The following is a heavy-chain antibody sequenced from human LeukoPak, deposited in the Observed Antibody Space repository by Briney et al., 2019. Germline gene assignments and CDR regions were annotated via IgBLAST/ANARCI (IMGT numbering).Heavy chain of an antibody. Sequence: GGSLRLSCAGSGFTFNNYAMSWVRRAPRKGLEWVSTIMIGGDGKHYADSVKGRFTISRDNSKNTLYLQMNSLRAEDTAVYYCARVIRPLYYDFWSGYYSDYYYGMDVWGQGTTVTVSS. V-gene: IGHV3-23*01. CDR3: ARVIRPLYYDFWSGYYSDYYYGMDV. J-gene: IGHJ6*02. D-gene: IGHD3-3*01. CDR2: IMIGGDGK. CDR1: GFTFNNYA.